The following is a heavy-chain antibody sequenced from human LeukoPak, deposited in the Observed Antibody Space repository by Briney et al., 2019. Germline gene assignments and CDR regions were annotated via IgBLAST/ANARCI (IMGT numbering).Heavy chain of an antibody. CDR2: IKQDGRET. D-gene: IGHD2-15*01. CDR3: ARARYCVNTIRHIAGGLAV. J-gene: IGHJ6*01. CDR1: GFPLVNNR. Sequence: GGSVTLPCAASGFPLVNNRMTWVRQAPGKGLEWVATIKQDGRETYYVDSVKGRFTISRDNARDSVYLQMNILRAEDAAVYYCARARYCVNTIRHIAGGLAVCGPRTMVTVTS. V-gene: IGHV3-7*04.